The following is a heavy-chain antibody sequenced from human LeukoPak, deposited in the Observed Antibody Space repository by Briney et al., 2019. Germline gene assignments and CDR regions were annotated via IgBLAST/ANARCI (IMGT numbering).Heavy chain of an antibody. CDR1: GINIRSNW. D-gene: IGHD1-14*01. J-gene: IGHJ1*01. Sequence: PGGSLRLSCAAPGINIRSNWMHWVRQAPGTGLVWVARVNSEGSRTTCADSVKGRFTISRDNAKNILYLQMHGLRAEDTAVYYCARDAPTGRTKFEHWGQGTLVTVSS. V-gene: IGHV3-74*01. CDR2: VNSEGSRT. CDR3: ARDAPTGRTKFEH.